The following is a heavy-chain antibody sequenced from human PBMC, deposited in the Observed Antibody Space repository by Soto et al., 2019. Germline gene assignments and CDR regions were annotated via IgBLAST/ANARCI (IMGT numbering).Heavy chain of an antibody. CDR1: GFTFSSYS. CDR2: ISSSNSYI. D-gene: IGHD2-21*01. J-gene: IGHJ3*02. CDR3: ARDQATSGIDAFDI. V-gene: IGHV3-21*01. Sequence: GGSLRLSCAASGFTFSSYSMNWVRQAPGKGLEWVSSISSSNSYIYYADSVKGRFTISRDNAKNSLYLQMNSLRAEDTAVYYCARDQATSGIDAFDIWGQGTMVTVSS.